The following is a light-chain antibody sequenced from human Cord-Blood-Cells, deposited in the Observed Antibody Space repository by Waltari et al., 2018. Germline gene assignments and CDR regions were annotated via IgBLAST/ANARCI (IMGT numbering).Light chain of an antibody. Sequence: EIVLTQSPATLSLSPGERATLSCRASQSVSSYLAWDQQKPGQAPRRLIDDASNRATGIPARCSGSGSGTDFTLTISSLEPEDFAVYYCQQLSTFGQGTRLEIK. CDR3: QQLST. CDR2: DAS. CDR1: QSVSSY. J-gene: IGKJ5*01. V-gene: IGKV3-11*01.